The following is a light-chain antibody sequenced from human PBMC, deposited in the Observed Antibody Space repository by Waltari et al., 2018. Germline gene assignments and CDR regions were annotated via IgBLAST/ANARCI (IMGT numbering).Light chain of an antibody. CDR1: QSVNKY. J-gene: IGKJ1*01. Sequence: ELVLTQSPGTLSLSPGERATLSCRASQSVNKYLAWYQQRPGQAPRLLIYAASTRATGVPDRFSGSGFGTDFSLTISRLEPEDFAVYFCQNHERLPATFGQGTKVEIK. CDR3: QNHERLPAT. CDR2: AAS. V-gene: IGKV3-20*01.